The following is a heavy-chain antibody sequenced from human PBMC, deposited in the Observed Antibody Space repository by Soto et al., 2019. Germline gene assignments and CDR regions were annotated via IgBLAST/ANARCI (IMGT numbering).Heavy chain of an antibody. CDR1: GHTLTELS. V-gene: IGHV1-24*01. Sequence: QVQLIQSGAEVKKPGTSVKVSCKVSGHTLTELSMHWVRQAPGEGLEWMGGFDPEDGETIYAQNFQGRLTMTEDTSTETAYMELSSLKSEDTAFYCYAKTDPFSNGWHNWGQGAMVNVSS. CDR3: AKTDPFSNGWHN. D-gene: IGHD2-2*01. J-gene: IGHJ4*02. CDR2: FDPEDGET.